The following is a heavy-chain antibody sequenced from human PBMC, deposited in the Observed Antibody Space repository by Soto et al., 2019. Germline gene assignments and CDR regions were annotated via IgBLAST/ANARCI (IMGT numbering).Heavy chain of an antibody. CDR2: ISGSGGST. V-gene: IGHV3-23*01. CDR1: GFTFSSYA. D-gene: IGHD6-13*01. Sequence: TGGSLRLSCAASGFTFSSYAMSWVRQAPGKGLEWVSAISGSGGSTYYADSVKGRFTISRDNSKNTLYLQMNSLRAEDTAVYYCAKSLWQQLAPVDALDIWGQGTMVTVSS. J-gene: IGHJ3*02. CDR3: AKSLWQQLAPVDALDI.